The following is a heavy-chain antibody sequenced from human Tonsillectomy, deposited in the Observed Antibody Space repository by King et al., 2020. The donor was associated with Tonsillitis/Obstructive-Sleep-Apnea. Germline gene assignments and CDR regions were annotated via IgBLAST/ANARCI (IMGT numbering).Heavy chain of an antibody. CDR3: ARHSLYETGIDY. D-gene: IGHD5/OR15-5a*01. V-gene: IGHV5-51*01. Sequence: QLVQSGADVKKPGESLKITCNASGYIFTNQWSVWVRQMPRRSLEWMGCIYPGESDTRYCPSFEGPVSISADKATSTVYLQWNILQASDTGIYCCARHSLYETGIDYWGQGTLVTVSS. CDR1: GYIFTNQW. J-gene: IGHJ4*02. CDR2: IYPGESDT.